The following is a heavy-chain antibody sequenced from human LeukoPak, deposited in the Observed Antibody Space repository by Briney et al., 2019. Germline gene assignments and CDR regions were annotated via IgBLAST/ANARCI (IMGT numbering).Heavy chain of an antibody. CDR2: ISGNGENT. J-gene: IGHJ4*02. CDR3: TKKSPYGGRDS. CDR1: GFTFSSYS. Sequence: GGSLRLSCAASGFTFSSYSMSWIRQAPGKGLEWVSAISGNGENTYYADSMKGRFTISRDNSKSILYLQMSSLRAEDTAIYYCTKKSPYGGRDSWGQGTLVTVSS. D-gene: IGHD4/OR15-4a*01. V-gene: IGHV3-23*01.